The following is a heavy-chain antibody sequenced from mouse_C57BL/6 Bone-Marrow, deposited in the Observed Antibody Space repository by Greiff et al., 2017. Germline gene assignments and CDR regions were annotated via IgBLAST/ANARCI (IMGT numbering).Heavy chain of an antibody. V-gene: IGHV10-1*01. J-gene: IGHJ1*03. CDR2: IRSKSNHYAK. Sequence: EADGGLVQPKGSLKLSCAASGFRFNTYALNWVRQAPGKGLEWVARIRSKSNHYAKYYAESVKDRFTIPRDDSERMLYLLMNNFKTEDTAMYYGVSLTVVATDFDVWGTGTTVTVSS. CDR1: GFRFNTYA. CDR3: VSLTVVATDFDV. D-gene: IGHD1-1*01.